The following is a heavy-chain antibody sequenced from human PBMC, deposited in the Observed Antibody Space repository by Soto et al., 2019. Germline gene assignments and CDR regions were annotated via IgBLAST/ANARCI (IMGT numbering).Heavy chain of an antibody. V-gene: IGHV1-18*01. CDR2: ISAHNGNT. Sequence: QVHLVQSGAEVKKPGASVKVSCKGSGYTFTSYGITWVRQAPGQGLEWMGWISAHNGNTDYAQRLEGRVTVTRETSTRTAYLELRSLRSDEPAVYYCARGRYGDYWGQGALVTVSS. CDR3: ARGRYGDY. D-gene: IGHD1-1*01. J-gene: IGHJ4*02. CDR1: GYTFTSYG.